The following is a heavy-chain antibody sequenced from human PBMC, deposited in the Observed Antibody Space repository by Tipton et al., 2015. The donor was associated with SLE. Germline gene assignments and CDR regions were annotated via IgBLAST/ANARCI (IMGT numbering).Heavy chain of an antibody. J-gene: IGHJ3*02. CDR2: INHSGST. Sequence: GLVKPSETLSLTCAVYGGSFSGYYWSWIRQPPGKVLEWIGEINHSGSTNYNPSLKIRVTISLDTSKNQFSLKLSSVTAADTAVYYCAGVSRDAFEIWGQGTMVTVSS. V-gene: IGHV4-34*01. CDR3: AGVSRDAFEI. D-gene: IGHD5/OR15-5a*01. CDR1: GGSFSGYY.